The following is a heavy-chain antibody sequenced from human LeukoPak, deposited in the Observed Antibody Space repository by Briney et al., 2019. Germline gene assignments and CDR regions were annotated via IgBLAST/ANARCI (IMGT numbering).Heavy chain of an antibody. CDR2: IYYSGST. CDR1: GDSIISYY. Sequence: SETLSLTCTVSGDSIISYYWSWIRQPPGKGLEWIGYIYYSGSTDYNPSLKSRVTMSVDTSKNQFSLRLTSVTAADTALYYCARNWGTTDPFDVWGHGTMVVVSS. J-gene: IGHJ3*01. CDR3: ARNWGTTDPFDV. D-gene: IGHD1-1*01. V-gene: IGHV4-59*01.